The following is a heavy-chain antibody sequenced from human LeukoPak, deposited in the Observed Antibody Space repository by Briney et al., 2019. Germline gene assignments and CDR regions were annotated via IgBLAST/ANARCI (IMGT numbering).Heavy chain of an antibody. D-gene: IGHD2-15*01. CDR3: ATDLQYSCWASPDY. V-gene: IGHV1-24*01. CDR1: GYTLTELS. Sequence: ASVKVSCKVSGYTLTELSMHWVRQAPGKGLEWMGGFDPEDGETIYAQKFQGRVTMTEDTSTDTAYMELSSLRSEDTAVYYCATDLQYSCWASPDYWGQGALVTVSS. J-gene: IGHJ4*02. CDR2: FDPEDGET.